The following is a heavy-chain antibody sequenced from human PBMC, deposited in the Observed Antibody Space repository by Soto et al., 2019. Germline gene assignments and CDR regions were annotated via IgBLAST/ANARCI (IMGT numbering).Heavy chain of an antibody. J-gene: IGHJ4*02. CDR1: GGSISSYY. D-gene: IGHD3-22*01. CDR2: IYYSGST. Sequence: SLTCTVSGGSISSYYWSWIRQPPGKGLEWIGYIYYSGSTNYNPSLKSRVTISVDTSKNQFSLKLSSVTAADTAVYYCARHYYDSSGYYPLDYWGQGTLVTVSS. CDR3: ARHYYDSSGYYPLDY. V-gene: IGHV4-59*01.